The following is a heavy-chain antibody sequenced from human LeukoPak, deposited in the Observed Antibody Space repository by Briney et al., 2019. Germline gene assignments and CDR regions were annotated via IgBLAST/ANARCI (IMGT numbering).Heavy chain of an antibody. CDR1: GFTFSTSW. CDR2: IKQDGTEK. V-gene: IGHV3-7*01. J-gene: IGHJ4*02. Sequence: GGSLRLSCAVSGFTFSTSWMSWARQAPGKGLEWVANIKQDGTEKYYVDSVKGRFTISRDNAKNSLYLQMNSLRAEDTAVYYCARDYDGNLEYWGQGTPVTVSS. D-gene: IGHD4-23*01. CDR3: ARDYDGNLEY.